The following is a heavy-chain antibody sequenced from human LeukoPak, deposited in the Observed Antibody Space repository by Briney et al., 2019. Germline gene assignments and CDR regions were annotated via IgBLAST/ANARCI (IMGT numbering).Heavy chain of an antibody. CDR1: GFTFSNYG. D-gene: IGHD3-22*01. Sequence: GGSLRLSCAASGFTFSNYGMSWVRQAPRKGLEWVSAISGSGGSTHYADSVKGRSTISRDNSKNSLYLQMNSLRAEDTAVYYCARAHYYDSSGLDFWGQGTLVTVSS. V-gene: IGHV3-23*01. CDR3: ARAHYYDSSGLDF. CDR2: ISGSGGST. J-gene: IGHJ4*02.